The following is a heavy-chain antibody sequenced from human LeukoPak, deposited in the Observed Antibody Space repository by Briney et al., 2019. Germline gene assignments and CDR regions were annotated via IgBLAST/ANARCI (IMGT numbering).Heavy chain of an antibody. CDR1: GFTFSSYA. CDR3: ARVPELVVVTYYFDY. J-gene: IGHJ4*02. CDR2: ISYDGSNK. Sequence: GGSLRLSCAASGFTFSSYAMHWVRQAPGKGLEWVAVISYDGSNKYYADSVKGRFTISRDNSKNTLYLQMNSLRAEDTAVYYCARVPELVVVTYYFDYWGQGTLVTVSS. D-gene: IGHD2-21*02. V-gene: IGHV3-30*04.